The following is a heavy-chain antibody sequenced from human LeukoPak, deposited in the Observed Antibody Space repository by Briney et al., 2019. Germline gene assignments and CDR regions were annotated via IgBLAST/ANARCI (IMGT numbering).Heavy chain of an antibody. Sequence: ASVKVSCKASGYTFTSYGISWVRQAPGQGLDWMGWISAHNGDTNYAQKFQGRVSMTTDTSTSTGYMELRSLTSDDTAVYYCATDLKRTVRATTTSDYWGQGTLVTVSS. D-gene: IGHD1-26*01. V-gene: IGHV1-18*01. J-gene: IGHJ4*02. CDR3: ATDLKRTVRATTTSDY. CDR2: ISAHNGDT. CDR1: GYTFTSYG.